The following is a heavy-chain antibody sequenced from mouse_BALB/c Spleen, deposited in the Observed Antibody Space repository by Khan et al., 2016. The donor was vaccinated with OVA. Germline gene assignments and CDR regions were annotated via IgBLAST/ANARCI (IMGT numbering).Heavy chain of an antibody. V-gene: IGHV3-2*02. Sequence: EVQLQESGPGLVKPSQSLSLTCTVTGYSITSNYAWNWIRQLPGNKLEWMGYISYSGSTSYNPSLKSRIPITRDTSTNQFFLQLNSVTTEDAATYYCARGNCYGYAMDYWGQGTSVTVSS. CDR2: ISYSGST. J-gene: IGHJ4*01. D-gene: IGHD1-1*01. CDR3: ARGNCYGYAMDY. CDR1: GYSITSNYA.